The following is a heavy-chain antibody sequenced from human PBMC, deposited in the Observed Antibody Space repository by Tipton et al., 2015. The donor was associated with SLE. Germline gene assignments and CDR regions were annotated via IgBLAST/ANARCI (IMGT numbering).Heavy chain of an antibody. D-gene: IGHD3-10*01. CDR3: ARDLWRRWFDP. CDR1: GGSISSGKYY. J-gene: IGHJ5*02. Sequence: TLSLTCTVSGGSISSGKYYWSWIRQHPGKGLEWIAYIHYNGNTYYNPSLKSRVTISVDTSKNQFSLKLSSVTAADTAVYYCARDLWRRWFDPWGQGTLVTVSS. V-gene: IGHV4-30-4*01. CDR2: IHYNGNT.